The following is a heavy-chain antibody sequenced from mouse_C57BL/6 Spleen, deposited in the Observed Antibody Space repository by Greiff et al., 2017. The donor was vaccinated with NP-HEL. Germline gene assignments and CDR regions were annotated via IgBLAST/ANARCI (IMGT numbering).Heavy chain of an antibody. Sequence: EVQLVESGGGLVQSGRSLRLSCATSGFTFSDFYMEWVRQAPGKGLEWIAASRNKANDYTTEYSASVKGRFIVSRDTSQSILYLQMNALRAEDTAIYYCARDGRFADGYFDVWGTGPTVTVSS. CDR3: ARDGRFADGYFDV. CDR2: SRNKANDYTT. J-gene: IGHJ1*03. V-gene: IGHV7-1*01. CDR1: GFTFSDFY.